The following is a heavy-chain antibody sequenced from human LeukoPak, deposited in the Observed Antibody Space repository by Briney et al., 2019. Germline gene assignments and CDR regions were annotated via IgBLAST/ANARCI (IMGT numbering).Heavy chain of an antibody. CDR3: ARGALLWFGELTGSDNWFDP. V-gene: IGHV1-8*01. CDR1: GYTFTSYD. CDR2: MNPNSGNT. J-gene: IGHJ5*02. Sequence: ASVKVSCKASGYTFTSYDINWVRQATGQGLEWMGWMNPNSGNTGYAQKFQGRVTMTSNTSISTAYMELSSLRSEDTAVYYWARGALLWFGELTGSDNWFDPWGQGTLVTVSS. D-gene: IGHD3-10*01.